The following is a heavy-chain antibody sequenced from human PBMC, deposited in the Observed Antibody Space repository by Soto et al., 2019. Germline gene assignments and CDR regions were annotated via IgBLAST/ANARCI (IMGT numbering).Heavy chain of an antibody. CDR1: GFTFSSYG. CDR2: ISYDGGNK. CDR3: AKPMDTVVTGDAFDI. J-gene: IGHJ3*02. D-gene: IGHD2-15*01. Sequence: GGSLRLSCAASGFTFSSYGMHWVRQAPGKGLEWVAVISYDGGNKYYADSVKGRFTISRDNSKNTLYLQMNSLRAEDTAVYYCAKPMDTVVTGDAFDIWGQGTMVTVSS. V-gene: IGHV3-30*18.